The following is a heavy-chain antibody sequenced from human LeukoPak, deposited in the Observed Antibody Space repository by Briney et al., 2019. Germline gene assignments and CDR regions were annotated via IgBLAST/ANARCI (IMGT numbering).Heavy chain of an antibody. D-gene: IGHD3-3*01. Sequence: GRSLRLSCAASGFTFSSYAMHWVRQAPGKGLEWVAVISYDGSNKYYADSVKGRFTISRDNSKNTLYLQMNSLRAEDTAVYYCARDHTIGGFDYWGQGTLVTVSS. CDR3: ARDHTIGGFDY. CDR2: ISYDGSNK. CDR1: GFTFSSYA. J-gene: IGHJ4*02. V-gene: IGHV3-30-3*01.